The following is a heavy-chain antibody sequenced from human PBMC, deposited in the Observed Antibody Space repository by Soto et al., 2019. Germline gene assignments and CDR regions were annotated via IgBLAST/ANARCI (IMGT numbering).Heavy chain of an antibody. CDR1: GYTFTSYA. CDR3: ARRPGGPDGPGDY. J-gene: IGHJ4*02. D-gene: IGHD2-15*01. Sequence: QVQLVQSGAEVKKPGASVKVSCKASGYTFTSYAMHWVRQAPGQRLEWMGWINAGNGNTKYSQKFQGRVTTTRDTSASPAYMQLSSLRSEDTSVYYCARRPGGPDGPGDYWGQGTLVTVSS. CDR2: INAGNGNT. V-gene: IGHV1-3*01.